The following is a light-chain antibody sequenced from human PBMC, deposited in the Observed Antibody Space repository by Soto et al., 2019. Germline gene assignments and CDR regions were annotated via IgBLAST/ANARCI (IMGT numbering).Light chain of an antibody. J-gene: IGKJ2*03. CDR3: QKSYGSPLS. CDR1: HSGFSTSKNKNY. Sequence: DIVMTQSPDSLAVSLGERATINCRSSHSGFSTSKNKNYFAWYQHKLGQPPKLLLSWASTRESGVPNRFTGSGSETDFPLTISSMQAEDVAVYYCQKSYGSPLSFGPGTKLEIK. CDR2: WAS. V-gene: IGKV4-1*01.